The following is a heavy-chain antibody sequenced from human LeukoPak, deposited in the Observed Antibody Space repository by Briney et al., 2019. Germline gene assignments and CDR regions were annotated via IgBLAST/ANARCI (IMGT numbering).Heavy chain of an antibody. J-gene: IGHJ3*02. D-gene: IGHD6-6*01. CDR2: LKEDVSAR. Sequence: GGSLRLSCVVSGFSISSHWMSWVRQAPGKGLEWVASLKEDVSARNLVDSVKGRFTISTDNAKNSLYLQMNSLRAEDTAVYYCARELEYSGSHDAFDIWGQGTMVTVSS. V-gene: IGHV3-7*01. CDR3: ARELEYSGSHDAFDI. CDR1: GFSISSHW.